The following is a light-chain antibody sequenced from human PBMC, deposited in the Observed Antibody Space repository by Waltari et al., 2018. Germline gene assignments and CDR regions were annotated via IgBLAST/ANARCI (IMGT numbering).Light chain of an antibody. CDR3: QHYVRLPVT. J-gene: IGKJ1*01. CDR1: QSFTRY. V-gene: IGKV3-20*01. CDR2: DAS. Sequence: EIVLTQSPGTLSLSPGETATLPCRASQSFTRYLAWYQHKPGQAPRLLIYDASTRAAGIADRFSGSGFGTDFTLTISRLEPEDSAVYYCQHYVRLPVTFGQGTKVEI.